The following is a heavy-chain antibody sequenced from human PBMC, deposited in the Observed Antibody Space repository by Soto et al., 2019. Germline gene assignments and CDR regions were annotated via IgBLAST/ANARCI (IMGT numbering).Heavy chain of an antibody. J-gene: IGHJ4*02. Sequence: PSETLSLTCAVFGGSFSGYYWIRILQPPGKGLEWIGEINHSGSTNYNPSLKSRVTISVDTSKNQFSLKLSSVTAADTAVYYCASLHYDNGLGYCSGGSCYPTYYFDYWGQGTLVTVSS. V-gene: IGHV4-34*01. CDR1: GGSFSGYY. CDR3: ASLHYDNGLGYCSGGSCYPTYYFDY. CDR2: INHSGST. D-gene: IGHD2-15*01.